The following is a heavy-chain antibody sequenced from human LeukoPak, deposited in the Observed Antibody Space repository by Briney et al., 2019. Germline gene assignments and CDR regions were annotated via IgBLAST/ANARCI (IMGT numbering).Heavy chain of an antibody. CDR3: ARAYRIAAAGTYYFDY. D-gene: IGHD6-13*01. J-gene: IGHJ4*02. CDR2: MNPNSGNT. V-gene: IGHV1-8*01. CDR1: GYTFTSYD. Sequence: GASVKVSCKASGYTFTSYDINWVRQATGQGLEWMGWMNPNSGNTGYAQKFQGRVTMTRDTSISTAYMELSSLRSEDTAVYYCARAYRIAAAGTYYFDYWGQGTLVTVSS.